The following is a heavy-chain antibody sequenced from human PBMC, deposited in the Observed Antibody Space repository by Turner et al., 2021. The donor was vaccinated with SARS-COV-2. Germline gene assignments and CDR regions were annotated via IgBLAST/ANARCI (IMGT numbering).Heavy chain of an antibody. V-gene: IGHV3-21*01. Sequence: EVQLLESGGGLVKPGGSLRLSCPASGFTFNSYSMNWVRKAPGKGLEWVSFISSSSSYIYYADSVKGRFTISRDNAKNSLYLQMNSLRAEDTAVYYCARGLGSKTTVVTPFGYWGQGTLVTVSS. CDR1: GFTFNSYS. D-gene: IGHD4-17*01. CDR3: ARGLGSKTTVVTPFGY. CDR2: ISSSSSYI. J-gene: IGHJ4*02.